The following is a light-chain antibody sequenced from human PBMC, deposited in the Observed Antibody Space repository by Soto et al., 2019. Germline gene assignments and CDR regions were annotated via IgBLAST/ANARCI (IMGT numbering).Light chain of an antibody. CDR3: QKYNNWPQT. Sequence: EIVLTQSPGTMSLSAGERVTLSCRARQSVSIHLAWYQQKPGQSPRIVIYGESTRATGIPDRLSGSGSGTELNLTINRLQSEDFAVYYCQKYNNWPQTCGQGTKVDIK. CDR2: GES. J-gene: IGKJ1*01. V-gene: IGKV3-15*01. CDR1: QSVSIH.